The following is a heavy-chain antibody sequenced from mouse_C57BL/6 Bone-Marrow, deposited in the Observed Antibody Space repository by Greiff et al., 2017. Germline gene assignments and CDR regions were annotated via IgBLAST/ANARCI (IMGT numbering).Heavy chain of an antibody. CDR2: IHPNSGST. D-gene: IGHD1-1*01. Sequence: QVQLQQPGAELVKPGASVKLSCKASGYTFTSYWMHWVKQRPGQGLEWIGMIHPNSGSTNYNEKFKSKATLTVDKSSSTAYMQLSSLTSEDSAVYYCARAPIDYYGSSTYYFDYWGQGTTLTVSS. CDR3: ARAPIDYYGSSTYYFDY. J-gene: IGHJ2*01. V-gene: IGHV1-64*01. CDR1: GYTFTSYW.